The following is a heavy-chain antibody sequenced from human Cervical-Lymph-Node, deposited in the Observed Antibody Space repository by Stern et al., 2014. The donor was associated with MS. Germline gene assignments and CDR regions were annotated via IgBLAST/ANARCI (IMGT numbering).Heavy chain of an antibody. CDR2: IFPGSSNL. V-gene: IGHV5-51*01. CDR1: GYPFTSYW. CDR3: ARQRYFDY. Sequence: EVQLVESGPEVKRPGESLKISCQASGYPFTSYWIRWVRQMPGKGLEWIAIIFPGSSNLGYSPSSHGQVHISADTSTSTAYFTRNNLKASDPAIYYCARQRYFDYWGQGTLVTVSS. J-gene: IGHJ4*02.